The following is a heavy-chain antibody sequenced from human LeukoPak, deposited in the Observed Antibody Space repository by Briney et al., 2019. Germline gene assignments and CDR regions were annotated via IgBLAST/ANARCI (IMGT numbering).Heavy chain of an antibody. CDR1: GFTFSAYA. D-gene: IGHD2-2*01. V-gene: IGHV3-30*04. CDR2: IAYDGSNE. CDR3: ARVPDLCSDLRRPFDY. J-gene: IGHJ4*02. Sequence: PGRSLRLSCAASGFTFSAYAMHWVRQAPGKGLEWVAVIAYDGSNEYYADSVKGRFTISRDNSKNTLFLQMNSLRPEDTAVYYCARVPDLCSDLRRPFDYWGQGILVTVSS.